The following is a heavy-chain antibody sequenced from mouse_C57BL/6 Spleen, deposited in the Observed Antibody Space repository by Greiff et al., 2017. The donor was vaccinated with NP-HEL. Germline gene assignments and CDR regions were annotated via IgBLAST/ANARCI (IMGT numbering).Heavy chain of an antibody. V-gene: IGHV5-16*01. CDR3: ARDEDALDY. CDR2: INYDGSST. J-gene: IGHJ2*01. Sequence: EVKLVESEGGLVQPGSSMKLSCTASGFTFSDYYMAWVRQVPEKGLEWVANINYDGSSTYYLDSLKSRFIISRDNAKNILYLQMSSLKSEDTATYYCARDEDALDYWGQGTTLTVSS. CDR1: GFTFSDYY.